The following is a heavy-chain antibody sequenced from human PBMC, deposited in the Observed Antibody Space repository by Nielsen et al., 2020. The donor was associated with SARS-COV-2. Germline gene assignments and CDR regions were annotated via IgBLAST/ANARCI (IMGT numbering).Heavy chain of an antibody. V-gene: IGHV3-30*18. J-gene: IGHJ4*02. D-gene: IGHD6-13*01. CDR1: GFTFSSYG. CDR3: AKVGGAAAGTWSRHFDY. CDR2: ISYDGSNK. Sequence: GGSLRLSCAASGFTFSSYGMHWVRQAPGKGLEWVAVISYDGSNKYYADSVKGRFTISRDNSKNTLYLQMNSLRAEDTAVYYCAKVGGAAAGTWSRHFDYWGQGTLVTVSS.